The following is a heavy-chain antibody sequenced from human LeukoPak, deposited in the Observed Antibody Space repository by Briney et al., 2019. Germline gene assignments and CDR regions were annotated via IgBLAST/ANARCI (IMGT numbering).Heavy chain of an antibody. V-gene: IGHV3-48*03. CDR2: IRWCGTTL. J-gene: IGHJ3*02. Sequence: GGSLRLSCAGSGFTFDSYEMNWVRQAPGKGLEGVSYIRWCGTTLYYPGSVNGRFIIYRDNARESLYVQMSSLRAEDTAIYYCARSKLGKDAFDIWGQGTLVTVSS. CDR1: GFTFDSYE. D-gene: IGHD7-27*01. CDR3: ARSKLGKDAFDI.